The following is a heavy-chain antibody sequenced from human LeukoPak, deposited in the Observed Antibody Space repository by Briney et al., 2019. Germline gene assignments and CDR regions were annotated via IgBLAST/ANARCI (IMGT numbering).Heavy chain of an antibody. CDR3: ARAVTSGSSLYFDY. Sequence: ASVKVSCKASGYTFTGYYMHWVRQAPGQGLDWMGIIDPSGGSTTYAQKFQGRVAMTRDTSTSTVYMELSSLRSEDTAVYYCARAVTSGSSLYFDYWGQGTLVTVSS. CDR2: IDPSGGST. D-gene: IGHD1-26*01. V-gene: IGHV1-46*01. CDR1: GYTFTGYY. J-gene: IGHJ4*02.